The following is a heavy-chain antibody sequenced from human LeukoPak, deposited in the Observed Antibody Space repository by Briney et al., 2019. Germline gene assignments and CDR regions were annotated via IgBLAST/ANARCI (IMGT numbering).Heavy chain of an antibody. Sequence: GGSLRLSCAASGFTFSDYYMNWIRQAPGKGLEWVSYISSSGSTIYYADSVRGRFTISRDNAKSSLYLQMNSLRAEDTAVYYCARAVTGNFRRGFDYWGQGTLVTVSS. CDR2: ISSSGSTI. D-gene: IGHD6-19*01. V-gene: IGHV3-11*04. CDR1: GFTFSDYY. J-gene: IGHJ4*02. CDR3: ARAVTGNFRRGFDY.